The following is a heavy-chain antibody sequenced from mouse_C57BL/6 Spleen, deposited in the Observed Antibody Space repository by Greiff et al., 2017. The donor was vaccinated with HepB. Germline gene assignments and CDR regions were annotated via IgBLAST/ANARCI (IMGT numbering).Heavy chain of an antibody. Sequence: EVKLVESGGGLVQPKGSLKLSCAASGFSFNTYAMNWVRQAPGKGLEWVARIRSKSNNYATYYAESVKDRFTISRDDSESMLYLQMNNLKTEDTAMYYCVRHGTGAMDYWGQGTSVTVSS. D-gene: IGHD4-1*01. CDR1: GFSFNTYA. CDR3: VRHGTGAMDY. V-gene: IGHV10-1*01. CDR2: IRSKSNNYAT. J-gene: IGHJ4*01.